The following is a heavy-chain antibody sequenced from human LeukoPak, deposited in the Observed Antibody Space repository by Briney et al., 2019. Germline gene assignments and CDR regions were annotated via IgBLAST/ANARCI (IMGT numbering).Heavy chain of an antibody. CDR3: ARVVDYGDYGSPGYYYYMDV. J-gene: IGHJ6*03. CDR1: GGAISSYY. CDR2: IYYSGNT. V-gene: IGHV4-59*01. D-gene: IGHD4-17*01. Sequence: SETLSLTCTVSGGAISSYYWSWIRQPPGKGLDWIGYIYYSGNTKYNPSLKSRVTISVDTSKNQFSLKLSSVTTADTAVYYCARVVDYGDYGSPGYYYYMDVWGKGTTVTVSS.